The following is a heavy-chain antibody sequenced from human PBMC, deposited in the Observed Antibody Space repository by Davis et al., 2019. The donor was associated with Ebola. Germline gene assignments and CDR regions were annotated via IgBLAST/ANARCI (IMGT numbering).Heavy chain of an antibody. CDR2: VFYTGST. J-gene: IGHJ6*02. D-gene: IGHD6-19*01. Sequence: MPSETLSLTCTVSGASINSGEYYWSWIRQHPVKGLEWIAYVFYTGSTHYNPSLKSRVTISVDTSKNQFSLKLSSVTAADTAVYYCAREPGIAVAHWGRGYYYYGMDVWGQGTTVTVSS. CDR3: AREPGIAVAHWGRGYYYYGMDV. CDR1: GASINSGEYY. V-gene: IGHV4-61*08.